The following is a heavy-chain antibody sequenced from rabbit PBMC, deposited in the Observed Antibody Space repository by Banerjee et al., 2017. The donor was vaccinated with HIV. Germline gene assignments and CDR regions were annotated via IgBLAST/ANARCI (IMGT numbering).Heavy chain of an antibody. CDR3: ARGSTSSGPDYDL. V-gene: IGHV1S45*01. D-gene: IGHD1-1*01. Sequence: QEQLEESGGDLVKPEGSLTLTCTASGFSFSSSYWICWVRQAPGKGLEWIACINTSSGNAVYASWAKGRFTISKTSSTTVTLQMTSLTAADTATYFCARGSTSSGPDYDLWGQGTLVTVS. CDR1: GFSFSSSYW. CDR2: INTSSGNA. J-gene: IGHJ4*01.